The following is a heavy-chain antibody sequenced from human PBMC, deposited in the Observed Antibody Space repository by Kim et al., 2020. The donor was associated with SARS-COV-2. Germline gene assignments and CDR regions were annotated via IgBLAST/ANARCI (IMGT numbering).Heavy chain of an antibody. CDR1: GFTFSSYE. D-gene: IGHD6-6*01. Sequence: GGSLRLSCAASGFTFSSYEMNWVRQAPGKGLEWVSYISSSGSTIYYADSVKGRFTISRDNAKNSLYLQMNSLRAEDTAVYYCARDSIAARQGGMDVWGQGTTVTVSS. CDR3: ARDSIAARQGGMDV. V-gene: IGHV3-48*03. J-gene: IGHJ6*02. CDR2: ISSSGSTI.